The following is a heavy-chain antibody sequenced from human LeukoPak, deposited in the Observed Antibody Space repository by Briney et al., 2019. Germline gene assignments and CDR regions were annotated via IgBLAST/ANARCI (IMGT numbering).Heavy chain of an antibody. CDR1: GFTFSSYD. Sequence: GGSLRLSCAASGFTFSSYDMNWVRQAPGKGLEWFSYISSSSRTIYYADSVKGRFTISRDNAKNSLYLQMNSLRVEDTAVYYCARGGFDYWGQGALVTVPS. CDR2: ISSSSRTI. J-gene: IGHJ4*02. V-gene: IGHV3-48*01. CDR3: ARGGFDY.